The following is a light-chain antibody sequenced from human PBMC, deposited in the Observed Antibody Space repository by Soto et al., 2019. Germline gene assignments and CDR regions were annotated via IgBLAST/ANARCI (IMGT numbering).Light chain of an antibody. CDR1: SSSIGSNY. V-gene: IGLV1-47*01. J-gene: IGLJ2*01. Sequence: QSVLTQPPSASGTPGQRVTISCSGSSSSIGSNYVYWYQQLPGTAPKLLIYRNNQRPSGVPDRFSGSKSGTSASLAISGLRSEDEPDYYCAAWDDSLSGVVFGGGTKLTVL. CDR3: AAWDDSLSGVV. CDR2: RNN.